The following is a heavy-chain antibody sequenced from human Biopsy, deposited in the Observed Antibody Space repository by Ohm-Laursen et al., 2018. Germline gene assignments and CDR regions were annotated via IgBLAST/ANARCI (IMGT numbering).Heavy chain of an antibody. D-gene: IGHD3-16*01. CDR3: ARDLHARGRRWGPSTGTFDM. CDR1: GGSLRDPITIYY. V-gene: IGHV4-59*01. J-gene: IGHJ3*02. Sequence: ETLSLTCSVSGGSLRDPITIYYWNWIRLSPDKGLEWIGSVYYTGTTNYNPSLKSRLTLSLDVDTSRDQLSLKLTSVTAADSAVYFCARDLHARGRRWGPSTGTFDMWGQGTVVTVSS. CDR2: VYYTGTT.